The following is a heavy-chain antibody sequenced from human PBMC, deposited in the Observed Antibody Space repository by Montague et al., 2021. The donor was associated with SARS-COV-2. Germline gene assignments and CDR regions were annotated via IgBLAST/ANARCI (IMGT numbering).Heavy chain of an antibody. V-gene: IGHV4-4*02. CDR1: GDSISTYNW. J-gene: IGHJ3*02. D-gene: IGHD3-22*01. CDR2: IYHTGST. CDR3: GSFPTSYYDDSKAAPATPGAFDI. Sequence: SETLSLTCVVSGDSISTYNWWTWVRLPPGKGLEWVGEIYHTGSTKYKPSLNSRVSMSVDKSWNQFSLKLSAVTAADTAVYYCGSFPTSYYDDSKAAPATPGAFDIWGQGTMVTVSS.